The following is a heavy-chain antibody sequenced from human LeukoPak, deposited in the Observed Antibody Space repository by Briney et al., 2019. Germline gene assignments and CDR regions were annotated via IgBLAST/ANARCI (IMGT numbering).Heavy chain of an antibody. Sequence: PGGSLRLSCAASGFTFSSYWMHWVRQAPGKGLVWVSRINSDGSSTSYADSVKGRFTISRDNAKNTLYLQMNSLRAEDTAVYYCAKDPGVVVAAAVDYWGQGTLVTVSS. CDR3: AKDPGVVVAAAVDY. J-gene: IGHJ4*02. CDR1: GFTFSSYW. V-gene: IGHV3-74*01. CDR2: INSDGSST. D-gene: IGHD2-15*01.